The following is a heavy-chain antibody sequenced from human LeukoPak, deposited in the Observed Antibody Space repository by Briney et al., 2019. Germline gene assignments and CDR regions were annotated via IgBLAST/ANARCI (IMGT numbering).Heavy chain of an antibody. CDR3: AKDRFTAADDTYYFDY. D-gene: IGHD6-13*01. J-gene: IGHJ4*02. CDR2: ISSSSSYI. Sequence: GGSLRLSCAASGFTFSSYSMNWVRQAPGKGLEWVSSISSSSSYIYYADSVKGRFTISRDNSKNTLYLQMNSLRAEDTAVYYCAKDRFTAADDTYYFDYWGQGTLLTVSS. V-gene: IGHV3-21*04. CDR1: GFTFSSYS.